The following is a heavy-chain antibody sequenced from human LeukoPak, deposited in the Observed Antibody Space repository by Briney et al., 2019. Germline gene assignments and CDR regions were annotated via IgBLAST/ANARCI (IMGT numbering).Heavy chain of an antibody. V-gene: IGHV1-2*02. CDR2: FNPHSGGK. Sequence: ASAKVSCKSSGYSFIDYYIHWVRQAPGQGLEWMGWFNPHSGGKKFAQKFQGRVTMTRDTSNNTAYMEVSSLRSDDTAVYYCARDIGDYYGSGSYWLLWGQGTLVTVAS. D-gene: IGHD3-10*01. CDR3: ARDIGDYYGSGSYWLL. CDR1: GYSFIDYY. J-gene: IGHJ4*02.